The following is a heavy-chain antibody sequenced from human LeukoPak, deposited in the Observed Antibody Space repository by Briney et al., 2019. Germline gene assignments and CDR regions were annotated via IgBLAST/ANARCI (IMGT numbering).Heavy chain of an antibody. V-gene: IGHV3-15*01. J-gene: IGHJ4*02. Sequence: GGSLRLSCSASGFTFNHAWMSWVRQAPGKGLEWVGRIKSKSDGGTTDYVAPVKGRFTISRDDSKNTLYLQMNSLKTEDTAEYYCTTGVTNTAVTQDYWGQGTLVTVSP. CDR1: GFTFNHAW. CDR3: TTGVTNTAVTQDY. CDR2: IKSKSDGGTT. D-gene: IGHD4-23*01.